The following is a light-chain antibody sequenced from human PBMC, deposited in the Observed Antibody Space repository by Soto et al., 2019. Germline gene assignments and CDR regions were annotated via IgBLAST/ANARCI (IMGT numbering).Light chain of an antibody. CDR2: LNSDCSH. CDR1: SGHSSYA. CDR3: QTWGTGIQV. Sequence: QSVLTQSPSASASLGASVKLTCTLSSGHSSYAIAWHQQQPEKGPRYLMKLNSDCSHSKGDGIPDRFSGSSSGAERYLTISSLQSEDEADFYCQTWGTGIQVFGGGTKLTVL. V-gene: IGLV4-69*01. J-gene: IGLJ2*01.